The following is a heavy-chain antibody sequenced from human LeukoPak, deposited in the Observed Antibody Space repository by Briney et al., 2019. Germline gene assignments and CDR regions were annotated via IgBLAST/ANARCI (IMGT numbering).Heavy chain of an antibody. CDR3: AKVYRGYNYYFDY. V-gene: IGHV3-9*03. D-gene: IGHD5-24*01. CDR2: ISRNSDSI. J-gene: IGHJ4*02. Sequence: GGSLRLSCAASGFTFDDYAMHWVRQAPGKGLEWVSGISRNSDSIGYADSVKGRFTISRDNAKNSLYLQMNSLRAEDMALYYCAKVYRGYNYYFDYWGQGTLVTVSS. CDR1: GFTFDDYA.